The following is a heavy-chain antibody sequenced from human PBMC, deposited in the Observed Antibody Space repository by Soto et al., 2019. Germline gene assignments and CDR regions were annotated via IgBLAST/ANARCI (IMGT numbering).Heavy chain of an antibody. V-gene: IGHV4-61*01. D-gene: IGHD3-22*01. CDR1: GVSVSSGSYY. J-gene: IGHJ4*02. CDR2: IYYSGST. CDR3: ARTTETYYYDSSGQAHFDY. Sequence: PSETLSLTCTVSGVSVSSGSYYWSWIRQPPGKGLEWIGYIYYSGSTNYNPSLKSRVTISVDTSKNQFSLKLSSVTAADTAVYYCARTTETYYYDSSGQAHFDYWGQGTLVTVSS.